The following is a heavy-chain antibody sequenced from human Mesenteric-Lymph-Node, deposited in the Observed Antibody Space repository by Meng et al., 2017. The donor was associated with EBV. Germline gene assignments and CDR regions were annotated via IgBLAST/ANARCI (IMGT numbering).Heavy chain of an antibody. CDR1: GDSFINYY. V-gene: IGHV4-59*01. CDR2: VYSSGAT. CDR3: ARGYYDSSGYYRDY. Sequence: QLQLQESGPGLVKPSETLSLTCTVSGDSFINYYSNWIRQSPGKQLEWIGYVYSSGATNSNPSLQSRVTMSADRSKNQFSLHLSSVTAADTAVYFCARGYYDSSGYYRDYWGQGTLVTVSS. J-gene: IGHJ4*02. D-gene: IGHD3-22*01.